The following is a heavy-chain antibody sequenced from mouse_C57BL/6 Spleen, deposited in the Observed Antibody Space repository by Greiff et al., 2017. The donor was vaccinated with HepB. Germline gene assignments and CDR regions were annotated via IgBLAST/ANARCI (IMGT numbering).Heavy chain of an antibody. Sequence: QVQLKQSGPGLVQPSQSLSITCTVSGFSLTSYGVHWVRQSPGKGLEWLGVIWRGGSTDYNAAFMSRLSITKDNSKSQVFFKMNSLQADDTAIYYCAKNAGGSSYYWYFDVWGTGTTVTVSS. D-gene: IGHD1-1*01. V-gene: IGHV2-5*01. CDR3: AKNAGGSSYYWYFDV. J-gene: IGHJ1*03. CDR2: IWRGGST. CDR1: GFSLTSYG.